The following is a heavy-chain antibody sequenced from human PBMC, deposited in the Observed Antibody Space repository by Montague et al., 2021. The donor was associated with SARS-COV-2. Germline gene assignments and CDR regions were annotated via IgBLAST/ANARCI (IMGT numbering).Heavy chain of an antibody. CDR2: INHSGSR. CDR3: ARGQGTIFAVLIMLPAAGAIDI. D-gene: IGHD3-3*01. Sequence: SETLSLTCAVYGGSFSDYYWTWIRQPPGKGLEWIGEINHSGSRNYNPPLKSRVTISVDTSKNQFSLKMTSVTAADTAQYYCARGQGTIFAVLIMLPAAGAIDIWGQGTTVTVSS. J-gene: IGHJ3*02. CDR1: GGSFSDYY. V-gene: IGHV4-34*01.